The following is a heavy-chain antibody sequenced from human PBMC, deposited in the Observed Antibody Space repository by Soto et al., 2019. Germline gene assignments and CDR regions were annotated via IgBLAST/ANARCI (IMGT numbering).Heavy chain of an antibody. CDR1: GGSISSSSYY. J-gene: IGHJ4*02. CDR2: IYYSGST. V-gene: IGHV4-39*01. Sequence: SETLSLTCTVSGGSISSSSYYWGWIRQPPGKGLEWIGSIYYSGSTYYNPSLKSRVTISVDTSKNQFSLKLSSVTAADTAVYYCARHVEDTAMVTNDYWGQGTLVTVSS. D-gene: IGHD5-18*01. CDR3: ARHVEDTAMVTNDY.